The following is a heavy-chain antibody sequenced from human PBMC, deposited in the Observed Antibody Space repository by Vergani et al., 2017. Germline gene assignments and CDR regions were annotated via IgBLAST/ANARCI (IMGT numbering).Heavy chain of an antibody. CDR3: ARASVMTTVVDGAFDI. V-gene: IGHV4-30-2*01. J-gene: IGHJ3*02. D-gene: IGHD4-23*01. CDR2: IYHSGST. Sequence: QLQLQESGSGLVKPSQTLSLTCAVSGGSISSGGYSWSWIRQPPGKGLEWIGYIYHSGSTYYNPSLKSRVTISVDRSKNQFSLKLSSVTAADTAVYYCARASVMTTVVDGAFDIWGQGTMVTVSS. CDR1: GGSISSGGYS.